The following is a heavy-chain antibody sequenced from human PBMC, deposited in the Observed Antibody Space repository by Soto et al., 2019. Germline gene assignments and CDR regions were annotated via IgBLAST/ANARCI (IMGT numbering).Heavy chain of an antibody. V-gene: IGHV3-21*01. Sequence: PGGSLRLSCAASGFTFSSYSMNWVRQAPGKGQEWVSSISSSSSYIYYADSVKGRFTISRDNAKNSLYLQMNSLRAEDTAVYYCARVSGVVIMAATRYGMDVWGQGTTVTVSS. CDR2: ISSSSSYI. CDR1: GFTFSSYS. D-gene: IGHD3-3*01. J-gene: IGHJ6*02. CDR3: ARVSGVVIMAATRYGMDV.